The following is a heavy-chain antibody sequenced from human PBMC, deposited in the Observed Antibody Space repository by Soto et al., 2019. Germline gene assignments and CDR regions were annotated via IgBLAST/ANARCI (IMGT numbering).Heavy chain of an antibody. Sequence: QVQLVESGGGVVQPGRSLRLSCAASGFTFSSYGMHWVRQAPGKGLEWVAVISYDGSNKYYADSVKGRFTISRDNSKNTLYLQMNSLRAEDTAVYYCAKDSNYYDSSGYYLPDYWGQGTLVTVSS. D-gene: IGHD3-22*01. CDR1: GFTFSSYG. J-gene: IGHJ4*02. CDR3: AKDSNYYDSSGYYLPDY. V-gene: IGHV3-30*18. CDR2: ISYDGSNK.